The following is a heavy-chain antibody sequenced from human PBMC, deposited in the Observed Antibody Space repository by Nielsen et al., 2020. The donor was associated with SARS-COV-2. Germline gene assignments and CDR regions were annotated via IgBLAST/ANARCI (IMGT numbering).Heavy chain of an antibody. J-gene: IGHJ4*02. CDR2: ISWNSGSI. D-gene: IGHD3-22*01. V-gene: IGHV3-9*01. CDR1: GFTFSSYA. CDR3: AKDVNYYDSSGYSN. Sequence: SCAASGFTFSSYAMHWVRQAPGKGLEWVSGISWNSGSIGYADSVKGRFTISRDNAKNSLYLQMNSLRAEDTALYYCAKDVNYYDSSGYSNWGQGTLVTVSS.